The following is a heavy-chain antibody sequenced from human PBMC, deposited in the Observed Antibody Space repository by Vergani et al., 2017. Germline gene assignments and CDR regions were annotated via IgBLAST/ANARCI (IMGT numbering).Heavy chain of an antibody. Sequence: QVQLQESGPGLVKPSQTLSLTCTVSGGSISSGSYYWSWIRQPAGKGLEWIGRIYTSGSTNYNPSLKSRVTISVDTSKNQFSLKLSSVTAADTAVYYCARHGGYSSGWYVDYYYYYGMDVWGQGP. CDR3: ARHGGYSSGWYVDYYYYYGMDV. V-gene: IGHV4-61*02. J-gene: IGHJ6*02. D-gene: IGHD6-19*01. CDR1: GGSISSGSYY. CDR2: IYTSGST.